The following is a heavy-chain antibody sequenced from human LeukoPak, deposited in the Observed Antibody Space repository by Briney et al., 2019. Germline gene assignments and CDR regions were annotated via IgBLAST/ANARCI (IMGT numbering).Heavy chain of an antibody. CDR3: AMVRYCSSTRCYYMDV. V-gene: IGHV1-8*01. Sequence: SSVKVSCEASVYTFTSYDINWVRQATGQGLEWMGWMNPNSGNTGYAQKFQGRVTITRNTSISKAYMELSSLSSEDTAVYYCAMVRYCSSTRCYYMDVWGKGTTVTVSS. CDR2: MNPNSGNT. CDR1: VYTFTSYD. D-gene: IGHD2-2*01. J-gene: IGHJ6*03.